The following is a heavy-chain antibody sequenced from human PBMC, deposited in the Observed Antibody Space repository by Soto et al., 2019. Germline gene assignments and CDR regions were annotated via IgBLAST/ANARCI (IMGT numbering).Heavy chain of an antibody. CDR2: ISGSGGST. CDR1: GCTFSSYA. Sequence: PWGSLRLSCAASGCTFSSYAMSWFRQAPGKGLEWVSAISGSGGSTYYADSVKGRFTISRDNSKNTLYLQMNSLRAEDTAVYYCARQLYSGSGSRSRSKYCIDYWGQGTLVTVSS. J-gene: IGHJ4*02. D-gene: IGHD3-10*01. CDR3: ARQLYSGSGSRSRSKYCIDY. V-gene: IGHV3-23*01.